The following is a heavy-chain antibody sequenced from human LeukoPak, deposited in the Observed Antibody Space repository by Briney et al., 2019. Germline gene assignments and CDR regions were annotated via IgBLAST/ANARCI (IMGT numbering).Heavy chain of an antibody. J-gene: IGHJ6*02. CDR2: IYYSGST. Sequence: SETLSLTCTVSGGSISSYYWSWIRQPPGKGLEWIGYIYYSGSTNYNPSLKSRVAISVDTSKNQFSLKLGSVTAADTAVYYCARSSGVRYGMDVWGQGTTVTVSS. D-gene: IGHD3-10*01. CDR3: ARSSGVRYGMDV. V-gene: IGHV4-59*01. CDR1: GGSISSYY.